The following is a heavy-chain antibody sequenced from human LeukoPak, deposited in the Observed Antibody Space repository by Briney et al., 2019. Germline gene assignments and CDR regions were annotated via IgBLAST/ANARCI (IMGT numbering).Heavy chain of an antibody. Sequence: SETLSLTCTVSGGSISSYYWSWIRQPPGKGLEWIGYIYYSGSTNYNPSLKSRVTISVDTSKNQFSLKLSSVTAADTAVYYCARGYSNYWYFDLWGRGTLVTVSS. D-gene: IGHD4-11*01. V-gene: IGHV4-59*01. J-gene: IGHJ2*01. CDR1: GGSISSYY. CDR2: IYYSGST. CDR3: ARGYSNYWYFDL.